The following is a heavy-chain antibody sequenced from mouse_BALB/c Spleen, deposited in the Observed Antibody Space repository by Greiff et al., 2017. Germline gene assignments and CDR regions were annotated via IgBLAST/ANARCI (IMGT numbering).Heavy chain of an antibody. Sequence: EVQRVESGGGLVQPGGSRKLSCAASGFTFSSFGMHWVRQAPEKGLEWVAYISSGSSTIYYADTVKGRFTISRDNPKNTLFLQMTSLRSEDTAMYYCARSGMITTRGYYFDYWGQGTTLTVSS. V-gene: IGHV5-17*02. CDR2: ISSGSSTI. J-gene: IGHJ2*01. D-gene: IGHD2-4*01. CDR1: GFTFSSFG. CDR3: ARSGMITTRGYYFDY.